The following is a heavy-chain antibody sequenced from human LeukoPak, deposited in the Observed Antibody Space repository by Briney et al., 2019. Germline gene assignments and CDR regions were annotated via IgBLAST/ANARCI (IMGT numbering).Heavy chain of an antibody. J-gene: IGHJ4*02. V-gene: IGHV4-34*01. CDR2: INHSGST. Sequence: PSETLSLTCAVYGGSFSGYYWSWIRQPPGKGLEWIGEINHSGSTNYNPSLKSGVTISVDTSKNQFSLKLSSVTAADTAVYYCARGLSGRYGHYFDYWGQGTLVTVSS. CDR3: ARGLSGRYGHYFDY. CDR1: GGSFSGYY. D-gene: IGHD1-26*01.